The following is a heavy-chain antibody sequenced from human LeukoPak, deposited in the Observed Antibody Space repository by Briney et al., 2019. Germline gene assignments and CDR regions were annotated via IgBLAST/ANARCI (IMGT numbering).Heavy chain of an antibody. V-gene: IGHV3-21*01. D-gene: IGHD2-15*01. J-gene: IGHJ6*03. CDR3: ARVSLGYCSGGSCYYYYYMDV. Sequence: PGGSLRLSCAASGFTFSSYSMNWVRQAPGKGLEWVSSISGSSSYIYYADSVKGRFTISRDNAKNSLYLQMNSLRAEDTAVYYCARVSLGYCSGGSCYYYYYMDVWGKGTTVTVSS. CDR1: GFTFSSYS. CDR2: ISGSSSYI.